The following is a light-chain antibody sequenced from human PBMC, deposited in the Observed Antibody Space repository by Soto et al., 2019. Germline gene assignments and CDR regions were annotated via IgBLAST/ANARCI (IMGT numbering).Light chain of an antibody. J-gene: IGKJ4*01. CDR1: QSVNSN. V-gene: IGKV3D-15*01. CDR2: EAS. CDR3: QQYNKWPLT. Sequence: EVVMTQSPATLSVSPGERATLSCRASQSVNSNLAWYQLKPCQAPRLLIYEASTRATGIPARLSGSGSGTEFTLTIRSLQSEDFAVYYCQQYNKWPLTFGGGTKVEIK.